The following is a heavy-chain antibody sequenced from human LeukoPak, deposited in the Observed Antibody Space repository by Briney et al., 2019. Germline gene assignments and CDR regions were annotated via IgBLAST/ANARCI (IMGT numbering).Heavy chain of an antibody. J-gene: IGHJ4*02. CDR2: ISSTSKFI. CDR1: GFTFSHYA. V-gene: IGHV3-21*01. D-gene: IGHD1-26*01. CDR3: ARGALSGSGTFDY. Sequence: GGSLRLSCAASGFTFSHYAINWVRQAPGKGLEGVSYISSTSKFIYFADSVKGRFTISRDNDKNSLTLQLNSLRPEDTAVYYCARGALSGSGTFDYWGQGTLVTVSS.